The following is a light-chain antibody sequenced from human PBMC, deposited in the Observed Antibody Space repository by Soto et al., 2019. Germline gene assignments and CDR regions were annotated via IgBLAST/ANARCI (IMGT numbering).Light chain of an antibody. CDR1: SSDVGGYNF. V-gene: IGLV2-11*01. J-gene: IGLJ3*02. CDR2: DVS. Sequence: QSALTQPRSVSGSPGQSVTISCTGTSSDVGGYNFVSWYQQHPGKAPKVMIYDVSKRPSGVPDRFSASKSGNTASLTISGLQAEDEADYYCCSYAGRYTWMFGGGTKVTVL. CDR3: CSYAGRYTWM.